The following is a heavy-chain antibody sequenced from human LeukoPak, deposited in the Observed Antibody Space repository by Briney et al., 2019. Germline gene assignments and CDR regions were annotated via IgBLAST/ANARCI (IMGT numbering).Heavy chain of an antibody. J-gene: IGHJ4*02. D-gene: IGHD3-22*01. CDR1: GYTFTIYG. CDR3: ARSGDYYDSSGYRY. V-gene: IGHV1-18*01. CDR2: ISAYNGNT. Sequence: ASVTVSFKGSGYTFTIYGISWVRQAPGQGREWMGWISAYNGNTNYAQKLQGRVTMTTDTSTSTAYMELRSLRSDDTAVYYCARSGDYYDSSGYRYWGQGTLVTVSS.